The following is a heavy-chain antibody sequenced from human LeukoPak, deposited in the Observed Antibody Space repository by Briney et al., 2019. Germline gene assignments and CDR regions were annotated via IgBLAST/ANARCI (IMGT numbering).Heavy chain of an antibody. J-gene: IGHJ5*02. CDR3: AREHFTRGWYNWFDP. D-gene: IGHD6-19*01. CDR1: GFTFSDYY. Sequence: GGSLRLSCIGSGFTFSDYYMSWIRQAPGKGPEWLSDISNDESLLDYADSVKGRFAISRDNAKKSLYLQMDGLRAEDTAVYYCAREHFTRGWYNWFDPWGQGTLVTVSS. V-gene: IGHV3-11*04. CDR2: ISNDESLL.